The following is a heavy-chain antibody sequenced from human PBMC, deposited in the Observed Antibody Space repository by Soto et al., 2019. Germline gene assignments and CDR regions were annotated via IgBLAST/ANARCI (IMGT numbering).Heavy chain of an antibody. CDR1: GDSIRSSY. D-gene: IGHD3-3*01. Sequence: SETLSLTCSVSGDSIRSSYWNWIRQTPGRGLEWIGYFYYSGSTNDNPSLNGRVSISADTPNNRVSLRLTSVTAADTAIYYCAKADFWSGFYAFEVWGQGRLVTVSS. CDR3: AKADFWSGFYAFEV. J-gene: IGHJ4*02. CDR2: FYYSGST. V-gene: IGHV4-59*01.